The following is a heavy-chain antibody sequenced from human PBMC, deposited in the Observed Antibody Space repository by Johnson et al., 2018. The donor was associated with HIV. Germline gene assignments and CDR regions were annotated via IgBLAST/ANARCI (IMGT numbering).Heavy chain of an antibody. CDR1: GFTFSSYG. CDR3: AKDLLTMIAPSHAFDI. Sequence: QVQLVESGGVVVQPGRSLRLSCAASGFTFSSYGMHWVRQAPGKGLEWVAVISYDGSNKYYADSVKGRFTISRDKSKNTLYLQMNSLRAEGTAVYYCAKDLLTMIAPSHAFDIWGQGTVVTVSS. CDR2: ISYDGSNK. D-gene: IGHD3-22*01. V-gene: IGHV3-30*18. J-gene: IGHJ3*02.